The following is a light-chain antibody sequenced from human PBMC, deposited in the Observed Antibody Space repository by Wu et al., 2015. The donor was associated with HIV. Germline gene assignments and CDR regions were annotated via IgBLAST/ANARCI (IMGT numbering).Light chain of an antibody. CDR1: QTISTY. V-gene: IGKV1-39*01. CDR2: AAS. J-gene: IGKJ3*01. CDR3: QQSFSTPFT. Sequence: DIQMTQSPSSLSASVGDRVTITCRASQTISTYLNWYQQKPGKAPKLLIYAASSLLSGVPSRFSGSGSGTDFTLTISSVQSEDFATYYCQQSFSTPFTFGPGTKVDN.